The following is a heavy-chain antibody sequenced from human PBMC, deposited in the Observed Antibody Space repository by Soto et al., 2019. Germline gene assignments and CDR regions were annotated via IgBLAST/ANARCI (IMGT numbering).Heavy chain of an antibody. CDR3: TAGKLYPSLDFDY. CDR2: IRSKAYGGTT. V-gene: IGHV3-49*04. CDR1: GFTFGDYA. J-gene: IGHJ4*02. D-gene: IGHD2-8*01. Sequence: PGGSLRLSCTAPGFTFGDYAMSWVRQAPGKGLEWVGFIRSKAYGGTTEYAASVKGRFTISRDDSKSIAYLKMNSLKTEDTAVYYCTAGKLYPSLDFDYWGQGTLVTVSS.